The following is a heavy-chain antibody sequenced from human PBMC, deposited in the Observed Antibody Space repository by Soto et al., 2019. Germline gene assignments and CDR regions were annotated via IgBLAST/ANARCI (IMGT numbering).Heavy chain of an antibody. Sequence: SVKVSCKASGGTFSSYAISWVRQAPGQGLEWMGGIIPIFGTANYAQKFQGRVTITADESTSTTYMELSSLRSEDTAVYYCARSSSCIAAADYSLSFRGQRTLVPVSS. D-gene: IGHD6-13*01. CDR2: IIPIFGTA. V-gene: IGHV1-69*13. CDR1: GGTFSSYA. CDR3: ARSSSCIAAADYSLSF. J-gene: IGHJ4*02.